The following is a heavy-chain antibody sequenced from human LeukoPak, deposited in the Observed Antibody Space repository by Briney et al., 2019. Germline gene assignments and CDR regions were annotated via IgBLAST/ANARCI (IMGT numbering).Heavy chain of an antibody. CDR2: IYYSGST. CDR1: GGSISSGGYY. J-gene: IGHJ4*02. Sequence: SETLSLTCTVSGGSISSGGYYWSWIRQHPGKGLEWIVYIYYSGSTYYNPSLKSRVTISVDTSKNQFSLKLSSVTAADTAVYYCARVGTIFGVVQYYFDYWGQGTLVTVSS. V-gene: IGHV4-31*03. D-gene: IGHD3-3*01. CDR3: ARVGTIFGVVQYYFDY.